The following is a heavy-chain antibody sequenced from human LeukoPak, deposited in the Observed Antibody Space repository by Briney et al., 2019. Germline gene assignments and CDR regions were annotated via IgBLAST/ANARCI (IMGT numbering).Heavy chain of an antibody. CDR3: ARTYYYGSGSYRGAEYFQH. J-gene: IGHJ1*01. CDR1: GGTFSSYA. CDR2: IIPIFGTA. D-gene: IGHD3-10*01. Sequence: ASVKVSCKASGGTFSSYAISWVRQAPGQGLEWMGGIIPIFGTANYAQKFQGRVTITTDESTSTAYMELSSLRSEDTAVYYCARTYYYGSGSYRGAEYFQHWGQGTLVTVSS. V-gene: IGHV1-69*05.